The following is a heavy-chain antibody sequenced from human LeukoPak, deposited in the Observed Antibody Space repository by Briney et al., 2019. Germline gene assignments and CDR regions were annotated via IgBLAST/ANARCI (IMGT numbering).Heavy chain of an antibody. CDR3: ARDYRTGLETTEFDS. D-gene: IGHD3-3*01. CDR1: GFTVSSNY. Sequence: GGSLRLSCAASGFTVSSNYMSWVRQAPGKGLEWVSVIYSGGNTYYADSVKGRFTISRDTSKNTLYLQVNGLRTEDTAVYYCARDYRTGLETTEFDSWGQGTLVIVSS. V-gene: IGHV3-53*05. J-gene: IGHJ4*02. CDR2: IYSGGNT.